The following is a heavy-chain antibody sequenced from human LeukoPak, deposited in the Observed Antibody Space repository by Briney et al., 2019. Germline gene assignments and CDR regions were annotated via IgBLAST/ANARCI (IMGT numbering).Heavy chain of an antibody. V-gene: IGHV3-20*04. Sequence: GGSLRLSCAASGFSFGDYCMSWVRQGPGKGLEWVSDINWNGGGPGYADSVKGRLTISRDNAKNSLYLQMNRLRAEATALYYLARGTARFFEWFGSIGFDYWGQGALVTVSS. CDR2: INWNGGGP. D-gene: IGHD3-3*01. CDR1: GFSFGDYC. CDR3: ARGTARFFEWFGSIGFDY. J-gene: IGHJ4*02.